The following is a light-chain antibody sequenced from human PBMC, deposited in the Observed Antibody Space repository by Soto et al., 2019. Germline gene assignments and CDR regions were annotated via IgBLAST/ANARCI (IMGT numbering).Light chain of an antibody. CDR2: ATS. CDR3: QQSYSVPLT. J-gene: IGKJ4*01. CDR1: HNIVNY. Sequence: DIQMTQYPSSMSASVGGRLTITCRASHNIVNYLNWYQRKPGKAPRLLIYATSSLQSGVPSRFSGSGSGTNFTLTISSLQHEDLATFYCQQSYSVPLTFGGGTKVEIK. V-gene: IGKV1-39*01.